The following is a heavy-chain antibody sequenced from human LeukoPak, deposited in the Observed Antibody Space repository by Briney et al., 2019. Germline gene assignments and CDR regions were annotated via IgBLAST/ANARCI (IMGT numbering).Heavy chain of an antibody. CDR1: GYTFTSYA. J-gene: IGHJ6*02. CDR3: ARVPPRGTIFGVVIGTGYYGMDV. CDR2: INAGNGNT. D-gene: IGHD3-3*01. Sequence: ASVKVSCKASGYTFTSYAMHWVRQAPGQRLEWMGWINAGNGNTKYSQKFQGRVTITRDTSASTAYMELSSLRSEDTAVYYCARVPPRGTIFGVVIGTGYYGMDVWGQGTTVTASS. V-gene: IGHV1-3*01.